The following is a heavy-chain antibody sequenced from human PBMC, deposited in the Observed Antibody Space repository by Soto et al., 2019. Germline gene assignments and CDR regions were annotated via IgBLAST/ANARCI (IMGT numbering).Heavy chain of an antibody. Sequence: GGALSLSCGASVFTFSNSWMSWFRQAPGKGLEWVGRIKSKTDGGTTDYAAPVKGRFTISRDDSKNTLYLQMNSLKTEDTAIYYCTTDDPINKNWGRGTLVTVSS. J-gene: IGHJ4*02. CDR3: TTDDPINKN. CDR1: VFTFSNSW. CDR2: IKSKTDGGTT. V-gene: IGHV3-15*01.